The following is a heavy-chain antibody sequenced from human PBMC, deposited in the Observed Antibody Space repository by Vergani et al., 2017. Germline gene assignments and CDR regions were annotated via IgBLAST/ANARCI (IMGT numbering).Heavy chain of an antibody. D-gene: IGHD6-13*01. CDR1: GYTFAGYN. CDR3: ARGWSGYSTSWFFEY. J-gene: IGHJ4*02. V-gene: IGHV1-2*02. CDR2: INPNSGGT. Sequence: QVQLVQSVAEVKKTGASVKVSCKASGYTFAGYNIHWVRQAPGQGLELMGWINPNSGGTNYAQKFQGRVTMTRDTSINTAYMELSRLRSDDTAVYYCARGWSGYSTSWFFEYWGQGTLVTVSS.